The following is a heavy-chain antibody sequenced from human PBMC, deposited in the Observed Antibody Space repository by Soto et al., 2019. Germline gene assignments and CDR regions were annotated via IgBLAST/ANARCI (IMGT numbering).Heavy chain of an antibody. Sequence: QVQLVESGGGLVKPGGSLRLSCAASGFTFTDYYMSWIRQAPGKGLEWVSYISSSGSTIYYADTVKGRFTISRDNAKNSLHLKMNSLRAEDTAVYYCARDEGSGWRRLNAEYFQHWGEGTLVTVSS. D-gene: IGHD6-19*01. CDR3: ARDEGSGWRRLNAEYFQH. CDR2: ISSSGSTI. J-gene: IGHJ1*01. CDR1: GFTFTDYY. V-gene: IGHV3-11*01.